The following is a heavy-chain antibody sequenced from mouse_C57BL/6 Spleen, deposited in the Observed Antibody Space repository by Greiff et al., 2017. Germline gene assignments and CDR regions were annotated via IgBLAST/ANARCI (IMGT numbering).Heavy chain of an antibody. J-gene: IGHJ4*01. D-gene: IGHD1-1*01. CDR1: GYSFTGYY. CDR3: ARDYGSSYCAMDY. CDR2: INPSTGGT. Sequence: VQLQQSGPELVKPGASVKISCKASGYSFTGYYMNWVKQSPEKSLEWIGEINPSTGGTTYNQKFKAKATLTVDKSSSTAYMQLKSLTSEDSAVXYCARDYGSSYCAMDYWGQGTSVTVSS. V-gene: IGHV1-42*01.